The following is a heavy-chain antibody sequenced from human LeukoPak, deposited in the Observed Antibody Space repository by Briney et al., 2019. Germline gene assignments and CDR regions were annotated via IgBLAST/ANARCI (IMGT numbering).Heavy chain of an antibody. CDR2: ISSEGSTT. CDR3: ARGRGSYHDY. Sequence: GGSLRLSCAASGFTFSSYWMHWVRQAPGKGLVWVSRISSEGSTTSYADSVKGRFTISRDVAKNTLYLQMNSLRAEDTAVYYCARGRGSYHDYWGQGTLVSVSS. D-gene: IGHD1-26*01. V-gene: IGHV3-74*01. CDR1: GFTFSSYW. J-gene: IGHJ4*02.